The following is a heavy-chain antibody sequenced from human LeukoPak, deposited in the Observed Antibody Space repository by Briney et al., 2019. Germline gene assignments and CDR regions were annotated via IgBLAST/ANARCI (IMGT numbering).Heavy chain of an antibody. CDR2: IYYSGST. CDR3: ARRGLYDSRLAGRLGAFDI. V-gene: IGHV4-39*07. CDR1: GGSISSSSYY. J-gene: IGHJ3*02. Sequence: SETLSLTCTVSGGSISSSSYYWGWIRQPPGKGLEWIGSIYYSGSTYYNPSLKSRVTISVDTSKNQFSLKLSSVTAADTAVYYCARRGLYDSRLAGRLGAFDIWGQGTMVTVSS. D-gene: IGHD3-22*01.